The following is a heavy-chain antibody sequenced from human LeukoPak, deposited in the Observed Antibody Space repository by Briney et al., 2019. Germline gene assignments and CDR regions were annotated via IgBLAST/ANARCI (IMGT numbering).Heavy chain of an antibody. V-gene: IGHV3-30-3*01. CDR3: ASTPNYYDGSGYYYDNY. Sequence: GGSLRLSCAASGFPFISYAMHWVRQAPGKGLEWVAVISYDGTNKYYTDSVKGRFTVSRDNSKNTLFLQMNSLRAEDTAVYYCASTPNYYDGSGYYYDNYWGQGTLVTVSS. CDR2: ISYDGTNK. D-gene: IGHD3-22*01. J-gene: IGHJ4*02. CDR1: GFPFISYA.